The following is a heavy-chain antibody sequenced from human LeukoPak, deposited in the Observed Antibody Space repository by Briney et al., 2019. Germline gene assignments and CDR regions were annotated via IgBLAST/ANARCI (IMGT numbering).Heavy chain of an antibody. Sequence: GASVKVSCRASGYTFTSYYMHWVRQAPGQGLEWMGIINPSGGSTSYAQKFQGRVTMTRDTSTSTVYMELSSLRSEDTAVYYCARDLKVAGDGDYWGQGTLVTVSS. J-gene: IGHJ4*02. CDR3: ARDLKVAGDGDY. V-gene: IGHV1-46*01. CDR2: INPSGGST. D-gene: IGHD6-19*01. CDR1: GYTFTSYY.